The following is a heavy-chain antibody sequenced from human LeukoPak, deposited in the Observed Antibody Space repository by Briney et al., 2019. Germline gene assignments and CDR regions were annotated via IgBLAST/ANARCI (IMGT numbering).Heavy chain of an antibody. J-gene: IGHJ6*02. CDR2: IYPGVSDT. V-gene: IGHV5-51*01. Sequence: GESLKISCKGSGYSFPNYWIAWVRQMPGKGLEWMGIIYPGVSDTRYSPSFQGQVTISADKSISTAYLQWSSLKASDTAMYYCARREGVGYYGMDVWGQGTTVTVSS. CDR1: GYSFPNYW. CDR3: ARREGVGYYGMDV. D-gene: IGHD2-8*01.